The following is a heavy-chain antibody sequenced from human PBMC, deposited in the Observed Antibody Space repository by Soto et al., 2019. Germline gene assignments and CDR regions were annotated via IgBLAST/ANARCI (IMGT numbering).Heavy chain of an antibody. CDR3: ARDRGYNWNYGWFDP. Sequence: QVQLVQSGAEVKKPGASVKVSCKASGYTFTSYGISWVRQAPGQGLEWMGRISAYNGNTNYAQKLQGRVTMTADTSTSTAYMELRSLRSDDTAVYYCARDRGYNWNYGWFDPWGQGTLVTVSS. J-gene: IGHJ5*02. CDR2: ISAYNGNT. CDR1: GYTFTSYG. D-gene: IGHD1-7*01. V-gene: IGHV1-18*01.